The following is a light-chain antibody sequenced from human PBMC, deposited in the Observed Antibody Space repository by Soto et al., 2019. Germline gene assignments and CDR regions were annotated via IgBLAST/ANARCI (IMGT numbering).Light chain of an antibody. CDR2: DAS. CDR1: RGISTW. V-gene: IGKV1-33*01. CDR3: QQYENLPT. J-gene: IGKJ5*01. Sequence: IQWTESPSFLSASGAGGVAVPFRASRGISTWLAWYQQKPGRAPKLLIYDASNLEAGVPSRFRGSGSGTAFPFTISRLHPEDIAPYYCQQYENLPTFGRGTRLEIK.